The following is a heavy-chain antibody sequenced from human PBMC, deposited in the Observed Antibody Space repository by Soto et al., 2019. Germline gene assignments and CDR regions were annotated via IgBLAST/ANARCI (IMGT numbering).Heavy chain of an antibody. J-gene: IGHJ4*02. CDR3: ARYQADYYDSSGYGYFDY. V-gene: IGHV4-59*01. CDR2: IYYSGST. CDR1: DGSITSYS. D-gene: IGHD3-22*01. Sequence: SLKCSVADGSITSYSWSCIRQPPGKGLEWIGYIYYSGSTNYNPSLKSRVTISVDTSKNQFSLKLSSVTAADTAVYYCARYQADYYDSSGYGYFDYWGQGTLVTVSS.